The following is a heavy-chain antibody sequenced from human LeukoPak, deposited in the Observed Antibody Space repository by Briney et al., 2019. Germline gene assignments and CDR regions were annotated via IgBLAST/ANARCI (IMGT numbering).Heavy chain of an antibody. J-gene: IGHJ4*02. Sequence: PGGSLRLSCAPSGFTFRNYAMHWVRQAPGKGLEWVAVISYAGSNEHYADSVKGRFTISRDNSKNTLFLQMNSLRAEDTAVYYCARDRGTYDILTGYLYYFDYWGQGTLVTVSS. D-gene: IGHD3-9*01. CDR3: ARDRGTYDILTGYLYYFDY. V-gene: IGHV3-30*04. CDR2: ISYAGSNE. CDR1: GFTFRNYA.